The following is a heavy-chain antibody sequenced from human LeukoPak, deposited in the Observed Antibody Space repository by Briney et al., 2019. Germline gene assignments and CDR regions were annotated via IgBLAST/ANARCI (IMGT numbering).Heavy chain of an antibody. CDR3: AKAVYYYGSGSYSDY. CDR2: ISGSGGST. V-gene: IGHV3-23*01. D-gene: IGHD3-10*01. J-gene: IGHJ4*02. Sequence: PGGSLRLSCAASGFTFTSYAMSWVRQAPGRGLEWVSAISGSGGSTYYADSVKGRLTICRDNSKNTLYLQMNSLRAEDTAVYYCAKAVYYYGSGSYSDYWGQGTLVTVSS. CDR1: GFTFTSYA.